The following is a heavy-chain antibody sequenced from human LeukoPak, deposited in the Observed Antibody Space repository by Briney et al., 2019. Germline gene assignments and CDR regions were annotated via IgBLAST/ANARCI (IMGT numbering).Heavy chain of an antibody. V-gene: IGHV3-48*03. CDR1: GFTFSSYE. Sequence: GGSLRLSCAASGFTFSSYEMNWVRQAPGKGLEWVSYISSSGSTIYYADSVKGRFTISRDNAKNSLYLQMNSLRAEDTAVYYCASLGYCSSTSCSAPFDYWGQGTLVTVSS. CDR2: ISSSGSTI. D-gene: IGHD2-2*01. J-gene: IGHJ4*02. CDR3: ASLGYCSSTSCSAPFDY.